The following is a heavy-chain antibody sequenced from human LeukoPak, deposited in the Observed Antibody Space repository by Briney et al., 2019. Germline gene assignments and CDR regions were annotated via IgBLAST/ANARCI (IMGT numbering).Heavy chain of an antibody. Sequence: SQTLSLTCTVSGDSINTGGYYWSWIRQHPGKVLEWIGHVYYSGSTHYNPTLKSRVTMSVDPPKNQFSLKLKSVTAADTAVYYCARDRYFETRGYYYFDYWGQGTLVTVSS. CDR3: ARDRYFETRGYYYFDY. V-gene: IGHV4-31*03. D-gene: IGHD3-22*01. CDR1: GDSINTGGYY. CDR2: VYYSGST. J-gene: IGHJ4*02.